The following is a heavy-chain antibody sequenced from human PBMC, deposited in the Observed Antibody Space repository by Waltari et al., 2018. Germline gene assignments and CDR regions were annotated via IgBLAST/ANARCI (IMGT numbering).Heavy chain of an antibody. D-gene: IGHD2-15*01. CDR3: ARYWSGGSWDY. CDR1: GFTVSSNY. Sequence: EVQLVESGGGLIQPGGSLRLSCAASGFTVSSNYMSWVRQAPGKGLGGVSVMYSGGSTYYAESVKGRFTISRDNSKNTRYLQMNSRRAEETAVDYCARYWSGGSWDYWGQGTLVTVSS. CDR2: MYSGGST. V-gene: IGHV3-53*01. J-gene: IGHJ4*02.